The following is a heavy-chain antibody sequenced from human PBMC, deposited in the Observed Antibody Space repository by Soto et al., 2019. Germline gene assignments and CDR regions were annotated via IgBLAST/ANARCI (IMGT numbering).Heavy chain of an antibody. J-gene: IGHJ6*02. D-gene: IGHD3-10*01. CDR3: ASATGAIWFGEYFYGMDV. CDR1: GGSISSGDYY. Sequence: QVQLQESGPGLVKPSQTLSLTCTVSGGSISSGDYYWSWIRQPPGKGLEWIGYIYYSGSTYYNPSLKSRVTISVDTSKNQFSLKLSSVTAADTAVYYCASATGAIWFGEYFYGMDVWGQGTTVTVSS. V-gene: IGHV4-30-4*01. CDR2: IYYSGST.